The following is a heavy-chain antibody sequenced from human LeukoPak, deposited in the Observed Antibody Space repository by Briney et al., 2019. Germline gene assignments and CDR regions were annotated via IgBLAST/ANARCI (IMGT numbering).Heavy chain of an antibody. D-gene: IGHD1-1*01. Sequence: PGGSLRLSCAASGFTFSSYAMSWVRQVPGKGLGRVSGINTGGVHTYYADSVNGRFSISRDDSKSTLFLQMSDLRAEDTAIYYCAKSQYTGNYHFDNWGQGTLVTVSS. CDR3: AKSQYTGNYHFDN. CDR1: GFTFSSYA. CDR2: INTGGVHT. V-gene: IGHV3-23*01. J-gene: IGHJ4*02.